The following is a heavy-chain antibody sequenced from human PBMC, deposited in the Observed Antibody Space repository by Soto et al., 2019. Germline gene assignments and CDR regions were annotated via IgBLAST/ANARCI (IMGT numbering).Heavy chain of an antibody. Sequence: SVKVSCKASGYTLTNYGVTWVRQAPGQGLEWLGRVTPYKADTNSAQNLQGRVTMATDTSTNTAYLELRSLRSDDTAVYFCATDGPSNSGNLYAFDIWGQGTMVIVSS. D-gene: IGHD5-12*01. V-gene: IGHV1-18*04. CDR3: ATDGPSNSGNLYAFDI. J-gene: IGHJ3*02. CDR1: GYTLTNYG. CDR2: VTPYKADT.